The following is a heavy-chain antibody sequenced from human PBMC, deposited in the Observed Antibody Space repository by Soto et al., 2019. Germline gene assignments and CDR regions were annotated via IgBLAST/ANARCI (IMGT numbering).Heavy chain of an antibody. Sequence: GGSLRLSCAASGFTVSSNYMSWVRQAPGKGLEWVSVIYSGGSTYYADSVKGRFTISRDNSKNTLYLQMNSLRAEDTAVYYCARDVCPRAYNGVCYSYYYYYMDVWGKGTTVTVSS. CDR3: ARDVCPRAYNGVCYSYYYYYMDV. D-gene: IGHD2-8*01. CDR2: IYSGGST. V-gene: IGHV3-66*01. CDR1: GFTVSSNY. J-gene: IGHJ6*03.